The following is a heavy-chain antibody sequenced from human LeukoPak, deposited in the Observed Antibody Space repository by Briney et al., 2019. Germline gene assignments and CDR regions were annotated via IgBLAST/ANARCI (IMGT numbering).Heavy chain of an antibody. CDR1: GGTFSTYA. Sequence: SVKVSCKASGGTFSTYANSWVRQAPGQGLEWMGGIIPISGTANYAQKFQGRVTFTTDESTNTAYMELSSLRSEDTAVYYCARGGTFYRRTLLNYFDYWGQGSLVTVSS. D-gene: IGHD1-14*01. CDR3: ARGGTFYRRTLLNYFDY. J-gene: IGHJ4*02. V-gene: IGHV1-69*05. CDR2: IIPISGTA.